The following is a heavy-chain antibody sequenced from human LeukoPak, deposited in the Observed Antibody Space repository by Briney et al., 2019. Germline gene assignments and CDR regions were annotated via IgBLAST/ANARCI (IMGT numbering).Heavy chain of an antibody. Sequence: GGSLRLSCAASGFTFSAYAIHWVRQAPGKGLEWVAIVSYDGSNKYYADSVKGRFTISRDNSKNTLSLQMNSLRAEDTAVYYCARDSFAVGTYSFDHWGQGTLVTVSS. D-gene: IGHD2-2*01. CDR1: GFTFSAYA. J-gene: IGHJ4*02. CDR2: VSYDGSNK. V-gene: IGHV3-30*04. CDR3: ARDSFAVGTYSFDH.